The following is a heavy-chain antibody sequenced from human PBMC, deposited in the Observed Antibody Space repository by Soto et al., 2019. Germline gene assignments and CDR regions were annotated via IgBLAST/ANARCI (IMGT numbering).Heavy chain of an antibody. D-gene: IGHD3-22*01. Sequence: QVQLVQSGAEVKKPGASVKVSCKASGYTFTSYGISWVRQAPGQGLEWMGWISAYNGNTNYAQELQGRVTMTTDTSTSTAYMELRSLRSDDTAVYYCARLNYDSSGYYLGGYYFDYWGQGTLVTVSS. CDR1: GYTFTSYG. CDR2: ISAYNGNT. CDR3: ARLNYDSSGYYLGGYYFDY. V-gene: IGHV1-18*04. J-gene: IGHJ4*02.